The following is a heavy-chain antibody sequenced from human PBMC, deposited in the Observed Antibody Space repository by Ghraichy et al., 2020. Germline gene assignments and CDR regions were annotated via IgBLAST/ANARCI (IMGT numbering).Heavy chain of an antibody. CDR2: INPSGGST. Sequence: ASVKVSCKASGYTFTRYYMHWVRQAPGQGLEWMGLINPSGGSTSYAQKFQGRVTMTRDTSTSTVYMELSSLRSEETAVYYCAGGYEYRSGWYFGCVPWGQGTLVTVSS. V-gene: IGHV1-46*01. CDR1: GYTFTRYY. CDR3: AGGYEYRSGWYFGCVP. J-gene: IGHJ5*02. D-gene: IGHD6-19*01.